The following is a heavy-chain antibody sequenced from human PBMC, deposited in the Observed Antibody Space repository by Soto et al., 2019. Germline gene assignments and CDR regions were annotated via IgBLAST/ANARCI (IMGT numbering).Heavy chain of an antibody. CDR1: GYTFTSYD. CDR2: MNPNSGNT. V-gene: IGHV1-8*01. D-gene: IGHD6-13*01. Sequence: QVQLVQSGAEVKKPGASVKVSCKASGYTFTSYDINWVRQATGQGLEWMGWMNPNSGNTDYAQKFQGRVTMTRNTSISTAYMELSSLRSEDTAVYYGAGGRSAAGAGWFDPWGQGTWFTSPQ. J-gene: IGHJ5*02. CDR3: AGGRSAAGAGWFDP.